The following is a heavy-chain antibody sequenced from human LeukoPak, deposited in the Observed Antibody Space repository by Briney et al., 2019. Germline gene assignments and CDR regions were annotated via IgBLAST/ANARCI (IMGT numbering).Heavy chain of an antibody. J-gene: IGHJ6*02. Sequence: GGSLRLSCAASGFTFSSFAMTWVRQAPGKGLEWVSSITGSHGPTYNTDSVKGRFTISRDNSQNTLYLQMNSLRAEDTAVYYCARDRETYYYGSDPYYYYGMDVWGQGTTVTVSS. CDR3: ARDRETYYYGSDPYYYYGMDV. D-gene: IGHD3-10*01. V-gene: IGHV3-23*01. CDR2: ITGSHGPT. CDR1: GFTFSSFA.